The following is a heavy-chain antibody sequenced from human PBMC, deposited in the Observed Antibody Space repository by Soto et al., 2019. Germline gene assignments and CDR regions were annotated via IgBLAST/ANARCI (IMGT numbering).Heavy chain of an antibody. CDR2: IYWDDDK. D-gene: IGHD3-10*01. V-gene: IGHV2-5*02. CDR1: GFALSTSGLG. Sequence: QITLKESGPTLVKPTQTLTLTCTFSGFALSTSGLGVGWIRQPPGKALEWLALIYWDDDKRYSPSLKSRLTITNHISKVQVGLRVARTDPLDTAAYYGARRPVDGSYYPDRFFPWRQGTLVT. J-gene: IGHJ5*02. CDR3: ARRPVDGSYYPDRFFP.